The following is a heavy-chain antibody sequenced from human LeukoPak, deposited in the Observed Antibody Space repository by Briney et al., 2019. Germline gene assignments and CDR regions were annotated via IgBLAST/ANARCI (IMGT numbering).Heavy chain of an antibody. J-gene: IGHJ4*02. CDR2: TGGSGDKT. D-gene: IGHD6-19*01. CDR3: VRRGDASSGWGDHDY. Sequence: GGSLRLSCAASGFTFNRNATGCVRQAPGEGLEWGSTTGGSGDKTFYADSVKGRFTISRDNSKNMLHLQMSSLTGEDTALYYCVRRGDASSGWGDHDYWGQGALVTVSS. CDR1: GFTFNRNA. V-gene: IGHV3-23*01.